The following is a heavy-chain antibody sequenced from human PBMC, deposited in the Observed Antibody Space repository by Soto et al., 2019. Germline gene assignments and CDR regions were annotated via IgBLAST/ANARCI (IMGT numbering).Heavy chain of an antibody. D-gene: IGHD3-3*01. Sequence: QVQLVQSGAEVKKPGSSVKVSCKASGGTFSSYAISWVRQAPGQGLEWMGGIIPIFGTANYAQKFQGRVTITADKSTSTAYMELSSLRSEDTGVDYCERPYYDFLSVWGSRLALSEGDWFDPWGQGTLVTGYS. CDR1: GGTFSSYA. V-gene: IGHV1-69*06. CDR3: ERPYYDFLSVWGSRLALSEGDWFDP. CDR2: IIPIFGTA. J-gene: IGHJ5*02.